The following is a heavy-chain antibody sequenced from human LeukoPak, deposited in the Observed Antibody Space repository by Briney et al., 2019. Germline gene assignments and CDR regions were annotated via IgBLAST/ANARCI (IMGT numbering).Heavy chain of an antibody. CDR1: GFTFSRYW. CDR2: INPDGSTT. J-gene: IGHJ5*02. D-gene: IGHD3-22*01. V-gene: IGHV3-74*01. Sequence: GGSLRLSCAASGFTFSRYWIHWVRQAPGKGLEWVSRINPDGSTTTYADSVKGRFTISRDNAKNTVYLQMNSLRAEDTAVYYCARVLSGSWDWFDPWGQRTLVTVSS. CDR3: ARVLSGSWDWFDP.